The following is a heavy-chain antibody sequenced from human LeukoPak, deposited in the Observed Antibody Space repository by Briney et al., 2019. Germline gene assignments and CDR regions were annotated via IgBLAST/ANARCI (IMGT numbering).Heavy chain of an antibody. CDR3: ARDPSVEVVADTDYYYYMNV. J-gene: IGHJ6*03. V-gene: IGHV3-21*01. Sequence: GGSLRLSCEGSGFTFSIYSMSWVRQAPGKGLEWVSSISSRSSYIYYADSAKGRFTISRDNAKNSLYLQMKSVRVEDTAVYYCARDPSVEVVADTDYYYYMNVWGKGTTVTVSS. CDR2: ISSRSSYI. D-gene: IGHD2-15*01. CDR1: GFTFSIYS.